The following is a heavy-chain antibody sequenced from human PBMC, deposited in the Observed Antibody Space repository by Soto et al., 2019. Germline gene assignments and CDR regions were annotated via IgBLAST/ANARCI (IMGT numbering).Heavy chain of an antibody. CDR1: GFTFSTYE. CDR2: ISNSGDTI. Sequence: EVHLVESGGGLVQPGGSLRLSCAASGFTFSTYEMNWVRQAPGKGLEWVSYISNSGDTIYYADSVKGRFTIFRDNAKNSLYLQMNSLRVEDTALYYCARDGSSFDYWGQGPLVTVSS. J-gene: IGHJ4*02. D-gene: IGHD6-13*01. CDR3: ARDGSSFDY. V-gene: IGHV3-48*03.